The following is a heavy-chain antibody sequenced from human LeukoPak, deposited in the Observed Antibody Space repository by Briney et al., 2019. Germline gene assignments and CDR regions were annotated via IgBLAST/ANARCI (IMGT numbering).Heavy chain of an antibody. V-gene: IGHV3-21*01. Sequence: GGSLRLSCAASGFTFSSYTMNWVRQAPGKGLEWVSSISSSSSYIYYADSVKGRFTISRDNAKNSLYLQMNSLRAEDTAVYYCARGGTFRAFDIWGQGTMVTVSS. CDR3: ARGGTFRAFDI. J-gene: IGHJ3*02. CDR2: ISSSSSYI. D-gene: IGHD1-14*01. CDR1: GFTFSSYT.